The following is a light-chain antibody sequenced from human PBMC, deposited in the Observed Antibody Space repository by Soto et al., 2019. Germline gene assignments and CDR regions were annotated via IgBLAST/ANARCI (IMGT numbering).Light chain of an antibody. CDR2: GNN. J-gene: IGLJ2*01. CDR1: SSNIGTDYD. CDR3: QSYDSSLSSVV. V-gene: IGLV1-40*01. Sequence: SVLTQPPSVSGAPGQRVTISCTGTSSNIGTDYDVQWYQQLPGTAPKLLIYGNNNRPSGVPDRFSGSKSDTSASLAITGLQTEDEADYYCQSYDSSLSSVVFGGGTQLTVL.